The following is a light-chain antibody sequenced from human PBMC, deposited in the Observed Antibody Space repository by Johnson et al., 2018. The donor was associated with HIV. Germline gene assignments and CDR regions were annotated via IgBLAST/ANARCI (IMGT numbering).Light chain of an antibody. CDR2: DNN. Sequence: QSVLTQPPSVSAAPGQKVTISCSGSSCDIGNNYVSWHQKFPGAAPKVLIYDNNKRPSGIPDRFSGSKSGTLATLGITGLQTGDEADYYCGTWDSSLSAYVFGTGTMVTVL. V-gene: IGLV1-51*01. CDR3: GTWDSSLSAYV. J-gene: IGLJ1*01. CDR1: SCDIGNNY.